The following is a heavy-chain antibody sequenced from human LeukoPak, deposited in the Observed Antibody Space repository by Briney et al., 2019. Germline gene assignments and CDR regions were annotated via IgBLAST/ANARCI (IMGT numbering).Heavy chain of an antibody. CDR1: GGSFSGYY. CDR2: INHSGYT. D-gene: IGHD6-13*01. CDR3: ARLVQQLVRDWRFDP. Sequence: SETLSLTCAVYGGSFSGYYWSWIRQPPGKGLEWIGEINHSGYTNYNPSLKSRVTISVDTSKNQFSLKLSSVTAADTAVYYCARLVQQLVRDWRFDPWGQGTLVTVSS. V-gene: IGHV4-34*01. J-gene: IGHJ5*02.